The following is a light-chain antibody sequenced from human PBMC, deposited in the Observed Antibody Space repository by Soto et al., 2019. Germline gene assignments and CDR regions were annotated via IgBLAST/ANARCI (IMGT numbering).Light chain of an antibody. CDR3: QQYNNWPIT. CDR2: RTS. CDR1: QSISSN. J-gene: IGKJ5*01. V-gene: IGKV3-15*01. Sequence: IVMPQSPATLSVSPGERATLSCRASQSISSNLAWYQQKPGQAPRLLMFRTSSRATGFPARFSGSGSGTEFNLTISSLQSEDFGVYYCQQYNNWPITFGQGTRLEIK.